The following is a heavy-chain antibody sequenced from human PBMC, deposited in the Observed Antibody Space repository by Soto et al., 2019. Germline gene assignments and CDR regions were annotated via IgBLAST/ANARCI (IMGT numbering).Heavy chain of an antibody. Sequence: QVQLVQSGAEVKKPGSSVKVSCTASGGTFSSYAISWVRQAPGQGLEWMGGSIPIFGTANYAQKFQGRVTIAADESTSTADMELSSLRAEDTAVYYCARAGGGTTYYGMDVWGQGTTVTVSS. V-gene: IGHV1-69*01. CDR1: GGTFSSYA. CDR2: SIPIFGTA. J-gene: IGHJ6*02. D-gene: IGHD1-7*01. CDR3: ARAGGGTTYYGMDV.